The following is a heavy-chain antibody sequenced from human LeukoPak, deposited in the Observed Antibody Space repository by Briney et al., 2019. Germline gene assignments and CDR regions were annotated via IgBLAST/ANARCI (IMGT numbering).Heavy chain of an antibody. CDR1: GFTFSRYW. V-gene: IGHV3-74*03. CDR2: ISPDGSTT. CDR3: ARGDDTRIDY. J-gene: IGHJ4*02. Sequence: GGSLRLSCAASGFTFSRYWMHWVRQAPGKGLMWVSRISPDGSTTLYADSVKGRFTISRDNAKNTLYLQMISLRADDTAVYYCARGDDTRIDYWGQGTLVTVSS.